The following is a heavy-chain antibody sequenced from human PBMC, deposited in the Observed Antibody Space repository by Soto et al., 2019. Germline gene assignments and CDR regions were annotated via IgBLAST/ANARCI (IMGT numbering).Heavy chain of an antibody. CDR2: VFHSGST. J-gene: IGHJ4*02. V-gene: IGHV4-4*02. D-gene: IGHD1-26*01. CDR1: GGSITSNNW. CDR3: ARVYSGSYSDY. Sequence: QVQLQESGPGLVKPSGPLSLTCAVSGGSITSNNWWSWVHQPPGKGVAWIGEVFHSGSTYYNRPLTARVTISGDKSKNQGSLKLSSVTVADTAVYYCARVYSGSYSDYWGRGTLVTVST.